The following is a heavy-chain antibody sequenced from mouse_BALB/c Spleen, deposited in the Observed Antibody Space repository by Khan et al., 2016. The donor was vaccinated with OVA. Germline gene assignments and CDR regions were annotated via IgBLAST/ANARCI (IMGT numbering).Heavy chain of an antibody. D-gene: IGHD2-12*01. J-gene: IGHJ4*01. Sequence: QIQLVQSGPEMKKPGETVKISCKASGYTFTNYGMNWVKQSPGKALKWMGWINTFTGEPTYADDFKGRFAFSLETSASTAYLQINNLKNEDTATYFCARPPYFSYSLDHWGQGTSVTVAS. CDR1: GYTFTNYG. V-gene: IGHV9-3-1*01. CDR2: INTFTGEP. CDR3: ARPPYFSYSLDH.